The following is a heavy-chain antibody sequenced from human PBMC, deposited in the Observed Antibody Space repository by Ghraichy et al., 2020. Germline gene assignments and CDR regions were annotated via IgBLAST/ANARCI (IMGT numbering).Heavy chain of an antibody. J-gene: IGHJ4*02. D-gene: IGHD3-22*01. Sequence: GGSLRLSCAASGFTFSSYWMSWVRQAPGKGLEWVANIKQDGSEKYYVDSVKGRFTISRDNAKNSLYLQMNSLRAEDTAVYYCARGAYYYDSSGYNDYWGQGTLVTVSS. CDR1: GFTFSSYW. CDR2: IKQDGSEK. CDR3: ARGAYYYDSSGYNDY. V-gene: IGHV3-7*04.